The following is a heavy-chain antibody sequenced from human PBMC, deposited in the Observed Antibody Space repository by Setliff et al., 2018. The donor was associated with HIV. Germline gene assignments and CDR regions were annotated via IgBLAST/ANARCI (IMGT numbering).Heavy chain of an antibody. V-gene: IGHV4-59*01. CDR2: VYSTGSI. CDR1: GGSMSRFY. J-gene: IGHJ4*02. D-gene: IGHD1-1*01. Sequence: SETLSLPCTVSGGSMSRFYWTWIRQPPGKGLEWIGFVYSTGSINYSPSFRGRLTISLDTSENQFSLHLTSVTAADTAVYYCARAEGDAYNSLPYFDSWGPGALVTVSS. CDR3: ARAEGDAYNSLPYFDS.